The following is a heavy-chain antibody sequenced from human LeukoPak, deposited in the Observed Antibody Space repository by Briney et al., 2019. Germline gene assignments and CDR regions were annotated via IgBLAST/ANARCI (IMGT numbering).Heavy chain of an antibody. D-gene: IGHD3-22*01. V-gene: IGHV3-74*01. CDR2: INSDGSST. Sequence: GGSLRLSCAASGFTFSSYWMHWVRQAPGKGLVWVSRINSDGSSTSYADSVKGRFTISRDNAKNTLYLQMNSLRAEDTAVYYCAKDIVVIGITYFDYWGQGTLVTVSS. CDR3: AKDIVVIGITYFDY. CDR1: GFTFSSYW. J-gene: IGHJ4*02.